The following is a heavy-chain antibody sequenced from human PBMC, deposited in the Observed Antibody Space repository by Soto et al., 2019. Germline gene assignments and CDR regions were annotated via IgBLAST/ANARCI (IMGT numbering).Heavy chain of an antibody. CDR2: IYYSGST. J-gene: IGHJ4*02. CDR3: ASSQDYGDYFFSASVVDY. Sequence: SETLSLTCTVSGGSISSSSYYWGWIRQPPGKGLEWIGSIYYSGSTYYNPSLKSRVTISVDTSKNQFSLKLSSVTAADTAVYYCASSQDYGDYFFSASVVDYWGQGTLVTVSS. V-gene: IGHV4-39*01. D-gene: IGHD4-17*01. CDR1: GGSISSSSYY.